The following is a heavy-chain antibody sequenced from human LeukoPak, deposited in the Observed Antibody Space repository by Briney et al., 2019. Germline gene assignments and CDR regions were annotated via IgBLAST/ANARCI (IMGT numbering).Heavy chain of an antibody. Sequence: ASVKVSCKASGYTFTSYYMHWVRQAPGQGLEWMGIINPSGGSTSYAQKFQGRVTMTRDTSTSTVYMELSSLRSEDTAVHYCARDGPKSSMIVVVHYGMDVWGQGTTVTVSS. J-gene: IGHJ6*02. D-gene: IGHD3-22*01. CDR1: GYTFTSYY. CDR2: INPSGGST. V-gene: IGHV1-46*01. CDR3: ARDGPKSSMIVVVHYGMDV.